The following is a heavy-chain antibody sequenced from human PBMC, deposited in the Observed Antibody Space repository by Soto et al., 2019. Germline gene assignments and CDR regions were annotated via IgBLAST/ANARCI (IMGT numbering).Heavy chain of an antibody. CDR1: GFTFSSYA. Sequence: GGSLRLSCVASGFTFSSYAMSWVRQAPGKGLEWVLGISGSGGSTNYADSVKGRFTISRDNSKNTLYLQMNSLRAEDTAVYYCAKDLANWYFDLWGRGTLVTVSS. J-gene: IGHJ2*01. CDR3: AKDLANWYFDL. CDR2: ISGSGGST. D-gene: IGHD3-16*01. V-gene: IGHV3-23*01.